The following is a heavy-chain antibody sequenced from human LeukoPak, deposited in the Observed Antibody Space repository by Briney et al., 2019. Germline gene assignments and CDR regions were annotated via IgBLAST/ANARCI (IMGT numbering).Heavy chain of an antibody. J-gene: IGHJ6*03. V-gene: IGHV4-39*01. CDR2: IYYSGDT. D-gene: IGHD6-19*01. CDR1: GGSISSSSYY. CDR3: ARHQWHYYYYMGV. Sequence: SETLSLTCTVSGGSISSSSYYWGWSRQPPGKGLEWIGSIYYSGDTYYNPSLKSRRVTISVDTSKNQFSLRLSSVTAADTAVYYCARHQWHYYYYMGVWGKGSTVTVSS.